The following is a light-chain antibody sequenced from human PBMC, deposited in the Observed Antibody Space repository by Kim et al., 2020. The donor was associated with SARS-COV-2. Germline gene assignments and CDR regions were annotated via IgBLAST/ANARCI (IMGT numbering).Light chain of an antibody. CDR1: ASDIGSYNR. CDR2: EVN. V-gene: IGLV2-18*02. CDR3: NSYTATSTFV. J-gene: IGLJ1*01. Sequence: GQSVNISCTGTASDIGSYNRVSWYRQTPGTATKLMISEVNNRPSGVPDRFSGSKSGNTASLTISGLQAEDEADYYCNSYTATSTFVFGTGTKVTVL.